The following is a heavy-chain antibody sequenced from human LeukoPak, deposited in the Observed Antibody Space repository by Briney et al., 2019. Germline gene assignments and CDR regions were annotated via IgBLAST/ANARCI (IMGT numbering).Heavy chain of an antibody. V-gene: IGHV3-48*03. J-gene: IGHJ3*02. D-gene: IGHD5-12*01. CDR2: ISSSGSTT. CDR3: ARSITRDAFDI. CDR1: GFTFSSYE. Sequence: GGSLRLSCAASGFTFSSYEMNWVRQAPGKGLEWVSYISSSGSTTYYADSVKGRITISRDNAKNSVYLQMNSLRAEDTAVYYCARSITRDAFDIRGQGTMVTVSS.